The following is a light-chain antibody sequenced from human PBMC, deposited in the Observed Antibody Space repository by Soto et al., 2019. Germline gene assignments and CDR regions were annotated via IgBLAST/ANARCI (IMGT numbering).Light chain of an antibody. CDR2: GAS. V-gene: IGKV3-20*01. J-gene: IGKJ5*01. CDR1: QSLITRY. Sequence: EIVLTQSPGTLSLFPGERATLSCRASQSLITRYLAWYQQKPGQAPRLLIYGASSRATGIPDRLSGSGSGTDFTLTSSRLEPEDFAVYSCQQYGTSPTFGQGTRLEIK. CDR3: QQYGTSPT.